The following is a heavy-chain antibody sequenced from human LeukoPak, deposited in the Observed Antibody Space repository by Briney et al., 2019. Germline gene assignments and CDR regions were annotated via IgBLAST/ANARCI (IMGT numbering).Heavy chain of an antibody. V-gene: IGHV7-4-1*02. Sequence: GASVKVSCKASGYTFTSYAMNWVRQAPGQGREWMGWINTNTGNPTYAQGFTGRFVFSLDTSVSTAYLQISSLKAEDTAVYYCATYGTPGLPTPSFDYWGQGTLVTVSS. CDR1: GYTFTSYA. CDR3: ATYGTPGLPTPSFDY. D-gene: IGHD1-1*01. J-gene: IGHJ4*02. CDR2: INTNTGNP.